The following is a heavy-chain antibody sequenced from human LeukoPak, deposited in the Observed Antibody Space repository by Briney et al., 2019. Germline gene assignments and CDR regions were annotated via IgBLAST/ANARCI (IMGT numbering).Heavy chain of an antibody. Sequence: ASVKVSCKASGHIFTSYAMNWVRQAPGQGLEWMGWINTNTGNPTYAQGFTGRFVFSLDTSVSTAYLQISSLKAEDTAVYYCARGYCSSTSCYGGSYWGQGTLVTVSS. J-gene: IGHJ4*02. D-gene: IGHD2-2*01. CDR2: INTNTGNP. CDR3: ARGYCSSTSCYGGSY. V-gene: IGHV7-4-1*02. CDR1: GHIFTSYA.